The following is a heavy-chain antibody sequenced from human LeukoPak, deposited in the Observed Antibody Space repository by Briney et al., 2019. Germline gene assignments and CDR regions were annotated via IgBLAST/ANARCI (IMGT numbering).Heavy chain of an antibody. CDR1: DDYFSSHY. D-gene: IGHD4-17*01. CDR3: ARDPTTVTKGFDI. CDR2: ISYIGST. Sequence: SETLSLTCTVSDDYFSSHYWTWIRQPPGKGLEWIGYISYIGSTNYNPSLKSRVTISVDTSKNQFSLKLSSVTAADTAVYYCARDPTTVTKGFDIWGQGTVITVSS. J-gene: IGHJ3*02. V-gene: IGHV4-59*11.